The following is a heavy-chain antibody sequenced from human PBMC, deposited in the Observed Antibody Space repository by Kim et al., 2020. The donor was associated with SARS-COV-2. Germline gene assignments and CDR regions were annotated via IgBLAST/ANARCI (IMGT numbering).Heavy chain of an antibody. V-gene: IGHV1-69*04. CDR1: GGTFSSYA. D-gene: IGHD4-17*01. J-gene: IGHJ6*03. CDR2: IIPILGIA. CDR3: ARAGSGLGTVTTNYYYYYMDV. Sequence: SVKVSCKASGGTFSSYAISWVRQAPGQGLEWMGRIIPILGIANYAQKFQGRVTITADKSTSTAYMELSSLRSEDTAVYYCARAGSGLGTVTTNYYYYYMDVWGKGTPVTVSS.